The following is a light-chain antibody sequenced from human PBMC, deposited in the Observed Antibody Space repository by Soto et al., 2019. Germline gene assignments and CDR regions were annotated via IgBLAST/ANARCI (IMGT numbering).Light chain of an antibody. J-gene: IGKJ5*01. Sequence: ASISCRSSQSLLHSNGYNYLDWYLQKPGQSPQLLIYLGSNRASGVPDRFSGSGSGTDFTLKISRVEAEDVGVYYCMQALQTPVTFGQGTRLEIK. CDR1: QSLLHSNGYNY. CDR2: LGS. V-gene: IGKV2-28*01. CDR3: MQALQTPVT.